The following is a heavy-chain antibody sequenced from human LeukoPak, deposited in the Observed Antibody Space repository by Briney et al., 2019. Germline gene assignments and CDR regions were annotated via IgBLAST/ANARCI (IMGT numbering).Heavy chain of an antibody. Sequence: GGSLRLSCAASGFTASTYYMNWVRQAPGKGLEWVSIIYSGGTTYYADSVKGRFTISRDTSKNTLSLQMSSLRAEDTAVYFCARVGDHFHWNLDLWGRGILVTVSS. V-gene: IGHV3-53*01. CDR3: ARVGDHFHWNLDL. CDR1: GFTASTYY. CDR2: IYSGGTT. J-gene: IGHJ2*01. D-gene: IGHD3-3*02.